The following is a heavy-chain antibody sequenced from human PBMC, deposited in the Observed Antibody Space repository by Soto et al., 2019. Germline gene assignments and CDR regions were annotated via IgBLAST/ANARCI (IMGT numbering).Heavy chain of an antibody. CDR3: ARHGGETDFGVVINYYYYGMDV. D-gene: IGHD3-3*01. J-gene: IGHJ6*02. CDR2: IYPGDSDT. Sequence: GESLKISCKGSGYSFTSYWIGWVRQMPGKGLEWMGIIYPGDSDTRYSPSFQGQVTISADKSISTAYLQWSSLKASDTAMYYCARHGGETDFGVVINYYYYGMDVWGQGTTVTVSS. V-gene: IGHV5-51*01. CDR1: GYSFTSYW.